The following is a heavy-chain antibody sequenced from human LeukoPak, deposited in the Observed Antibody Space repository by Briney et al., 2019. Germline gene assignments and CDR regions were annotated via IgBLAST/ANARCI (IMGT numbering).Heavy chain of an antibody. CDR2: ISSSSSYI. Sequence: GGSLRLSCAASGFTFSSFSMNWVRQAPGKGLEWVSSISSSSSYIYYADSVKGRFTISRDNAKNSLYLQMNSLRAEDTAVYYCARDLVGATPRDWFDPWGQGTLVTVSS. D-gene: IGHD1-26*01. CDR1: GFTFSSFS. CDR3: ARDLVGATPRDWFDP. V-gene: IGHV3-21*01. J-gene: IGHJ5*02.